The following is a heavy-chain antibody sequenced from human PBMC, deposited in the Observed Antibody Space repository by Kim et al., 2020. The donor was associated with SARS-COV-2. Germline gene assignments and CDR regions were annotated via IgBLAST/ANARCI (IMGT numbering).Heavy chain of an antibody. J-gene: IGHJ2*01. D-gene: IGHD3-16*01. V-gene: IGHV4-59*08. Sequence: SETLSLTCTVFGGSIRRYYWSWIRQPPGKGLEWIGYIYDSGSTNSNPSLKSRVTVSADTSKNHFSLKLSSVTAADTAVYYCARRGGSEWYFDLWGRGTLVTVSS. CDR3: ARRGGSEWYFDL. CDR2: IYDSGST. CDR1: GGSIRRYY.